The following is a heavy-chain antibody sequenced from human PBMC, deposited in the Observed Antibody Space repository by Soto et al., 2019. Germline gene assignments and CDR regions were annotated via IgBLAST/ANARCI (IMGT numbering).Heavy chain of an antibody. J-gene: IGHJ5*02. CDR2: IYYGGST. Sequence: LPETLSLTCTVSGGSISSYYWSWIRQPPGKGLEWIGYIYYGGSTNYNPSLKSRVTISVDTSKNQFSLKLSSMTAADTAVYYCARGITMVRGVIDNWFDPWGQGTLVTVSS. D-gene: IGHD3-10*01. CDR1: GGSISSYY. V-gene: IGHV4-59*01. CDR3: ARGITMVRGVIDNWFDP.